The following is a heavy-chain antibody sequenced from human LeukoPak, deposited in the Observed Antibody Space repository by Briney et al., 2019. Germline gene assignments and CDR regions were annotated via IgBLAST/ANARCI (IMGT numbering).Heavy chain of an antibody. D-gene: IGHD3/OR15-3a*01. CDR3: AKNDYGTDSDFYYMDF. CDR1: GFTFDDYT. CDR2: ISWDGGST. J-gene: IGHJ6*03. V-gene: IGHV3-43*01. Sequence: GGSLRLSCAASGFTFDDYTMHWVRQAPGKGLEWVSLISWDGGSTYYADSVKGRFTISRDNSKNTVFLQMNSLKIEDTAVYYCAKNDYGTDSDFYYMDFWGKGTKVTVSS.